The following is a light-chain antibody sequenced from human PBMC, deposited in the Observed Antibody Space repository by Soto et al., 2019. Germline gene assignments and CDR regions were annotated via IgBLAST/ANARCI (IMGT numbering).Light chain of an antibody. V-gene: IGLV3-21*02. Sequence: SYELTQPPSVSVAPGQAARITCGGNNIGIKSVHWYQQKPGQAPVLVVYDERNRPSGIPERFPGSNSGNTATLTISRVEAGDEADYYCQVWDGSSDHVVFGGGTKVTVL. CDR2: DER. CDR3: QVWDGSSDHVV. CDR1: NIGIKS. J-gene: IGLJ2*01.